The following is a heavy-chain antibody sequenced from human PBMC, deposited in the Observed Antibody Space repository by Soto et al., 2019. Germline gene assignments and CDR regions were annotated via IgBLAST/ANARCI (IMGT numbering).Heavy chain of an antibody. Sequence: QVQLVQSGAEVKKPGSSVKVSCKASGGTFSSYAISWVRQAPGQGLEWMGGIIPIFGTANYAQKFQGRVTITADESTSTAYMELSRLRSEDTAVYYCARDSGREYSSSWGDFDYWGQGTLVTVSS. CDR3: ARDSGREYSSSWGDFDY. CDR2: IIPIFGTA. D-gene: IGHD6-13*01. J-gene: IGHJ4*02. CDR1: GGTFSSYA. V-gene: IGHV1-69*01.